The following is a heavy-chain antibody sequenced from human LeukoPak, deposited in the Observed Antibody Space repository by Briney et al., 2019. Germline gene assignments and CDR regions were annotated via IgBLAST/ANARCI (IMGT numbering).Heavy chain of an antibody. CDR1: GYTFTNND. CDR2: VSPDSGDT. CDR3: TRGRAAGD. D-gene: IGHD6-19*01. V-gene: IGHV1-8*01. J-gene: IGHJ4*02. Sequence: ASVKVSCKASGYTFTNNDINWVRQATGQGIEWMVWVSPDSGDTGYAPNFRGRVTMTTDTSINTAYMELTSLTSEDTAIYYCTRGRAAGDWGQGTLVTVSS.